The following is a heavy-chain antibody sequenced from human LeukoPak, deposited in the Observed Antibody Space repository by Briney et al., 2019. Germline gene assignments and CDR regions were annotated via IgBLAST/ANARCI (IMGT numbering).Heavy chain of an antibody. Sequence: SSETLSLTCAVYGGSFSGYYWSWIRQPPGKGLEWIGEINHSGSTNYNPSLKSRVTISVDTSKNQFSLKLSSVTAADTAVYYCARWRCSSTSCYKPSFDYWGQGTLVTVSS. D-gene: IGHD2-2*01. J-gene: IGHJ4*02. V-gene: IGHV4-34*01. CDR3: ARWRCSSTSCYKPSFDY. CDR1: GGSFSGYY. CDR2: INHSGST.